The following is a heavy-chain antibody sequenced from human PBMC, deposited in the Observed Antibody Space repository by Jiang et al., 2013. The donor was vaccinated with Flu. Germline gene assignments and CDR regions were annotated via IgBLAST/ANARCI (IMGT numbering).Heavy chain of an antibody. D-gene: IGHD3-22*01. CDR2: ISAYNGNT. J-gene: IGHJ4*02. CDR3: ARTLNYYDSSGYSIAAYYFDY. V-gene: IGHV1-18*01. Sequence: KPGASVKVSCKASGYTFTSYGISWVRQAPGQGLEWMGWISAYNGNTNYAQKLQGRVTMTTDTSTSTAYMELRSLRSDDTAVYYCARTLNYYDSSGYSIAAYYFDYWGQGTLVTVSS. CDR1: GYTFTSYG.